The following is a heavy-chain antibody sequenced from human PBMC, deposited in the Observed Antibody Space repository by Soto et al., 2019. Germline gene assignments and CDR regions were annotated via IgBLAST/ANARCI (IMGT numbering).Heavy chain of an antibody. D-gene: IGHD3-3*01. CDR1: GFTFSSYA. CDR2: ISYDGSNK. Sequence: PGGSLRLSCAASGFTFSSYAMHWVRQAPGKGLEWVAVISYDGSNKYYADSVKGRFTISRDNSKNTLYLQMNSLRAEDTAVYYCARDPVRYYDFWSGYLKCPPDYWGQGTLVTVSS. J-gene: IGHJ4*02. V-gene: IGHV3-30-3*01. CDR3: ARDPVRYYDFWSGYLKCPPDY.